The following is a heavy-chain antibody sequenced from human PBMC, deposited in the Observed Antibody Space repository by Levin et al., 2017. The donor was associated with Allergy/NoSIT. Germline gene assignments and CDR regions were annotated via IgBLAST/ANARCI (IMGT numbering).Heavy chain of an antibody. CDR3: STGAV. CDR1: GFTFGDYA. J-gene: IGHJ6*04. D-gene: IGHD3-10*01. Sequence: GGSLRLSCTTSGFTFGDYAMSWVRQAPGKGLEWVGMIRSKTDGETTEYAASVKGRFTISRDDSKGIAHLQMNSLKTEDTAVYYCSTGAVWGKGTTVTVSS. V-gene: IGHV3-49*04. CDR2: IRSKTDGETT.